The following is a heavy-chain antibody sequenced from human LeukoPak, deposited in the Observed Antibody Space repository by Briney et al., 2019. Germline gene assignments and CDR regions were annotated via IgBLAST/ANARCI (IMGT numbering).Heavy chain of an antibody. J-gene: IGHJ5*02. D-gene: IGHD6-13*01. V-gene: IGHV4-31*03. Sequence: SETLSLTCTVSGSSISSGGYYWSWIRQHPGKGLEWIGYIYYSGSTYYNPSLKSRVTISVDTSKNQFSLKLSSVTAADTAVYYCATRFGSSWFDPWGQGTLVTVSS. CDR3: ATRFGSSWFDP. CDR2: IYYSGST. CDR1: GSSISSGGYY.